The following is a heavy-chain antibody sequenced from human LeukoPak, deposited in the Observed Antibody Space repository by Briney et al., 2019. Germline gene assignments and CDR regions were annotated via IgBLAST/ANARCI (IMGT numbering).Heavy chain of an antibody. Sequence: KPSQTLSLTCTVSGGSISSGNYYWSWIRQHPGKGLEWIGYIYNSVSTYYNPSLKSRVTISVDTSKNQFSLKLSSVTAADTAVYYCARVDREYDYSNWFDPWGQGTLVTVSS. V-gene: IGHV4-31*02. D-gene: IGHD4-11*01. J-gene: IGHJ5*02. CDR1: GGSISSGNYY. CDR3: ARVDREYDYSNWFDP. CDR2: IYNSVST.